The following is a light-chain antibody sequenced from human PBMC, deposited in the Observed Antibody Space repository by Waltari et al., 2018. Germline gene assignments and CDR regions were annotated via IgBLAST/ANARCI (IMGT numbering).Light chain of an antibody. V-gene: IGLV1-40*01. CDR3: QSYDSSLSGWV. Sequence: QSVLTQPPSVSGAPGLCVTISCTGRRPSIGAGSAVHWYQQLPGTAPKLLIYGNSNRPSGVPDRFSGSKSGTSASLAITGLQAEDEADYYCQSYDSSLSGWVFGGGTKLTVL. CDR2: GNS. CDR1: RPSIGAGSA. J-gene: IGLJ3*02.